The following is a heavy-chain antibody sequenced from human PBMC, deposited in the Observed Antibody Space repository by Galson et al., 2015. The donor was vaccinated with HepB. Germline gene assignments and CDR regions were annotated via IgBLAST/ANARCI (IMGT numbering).Heavy chain of an antibody. CDR2: IYYSGST. CDR1: GGSISSYY. CDR3: ARGGVEWELRYYFDY. D-gene: IGHD1-26*01. Sequence: ETLSLTCTVSGGSISSYYWSWIRQPPGKGLEWIGYIYYSGSTNYNPSLKSRVTISVDTSKNQFSLKLSSVTAADTAVYYCARGGVEWELRYYFDYWGQGTLVTVSS. J-gene: IGHJ4*02. V-gene: IGHV4-59*01.